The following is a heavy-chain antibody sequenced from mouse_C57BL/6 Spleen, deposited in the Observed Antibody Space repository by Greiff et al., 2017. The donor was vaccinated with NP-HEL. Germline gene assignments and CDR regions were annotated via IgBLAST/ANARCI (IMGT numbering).Heavy chain of an antibody. V-gene: IGHV1-81*01. CDR3: AILLDYAMDY. D-gene: IGHD1-1*01. CDR1: GYTFTSYG. Sequence: VKLQQSGAELARPGASVKLSCKASGYTFTSYGISWVKQRTGQGLEWIGEIYPRSGNTYYNEKFKGKATLTADKSSSTAYMELRSLTSEDSAVYFCAILLDYAMDYWGQGTSVTVSS. J-gene: IGHJ4*01. CDR2: IYPRSGNT.